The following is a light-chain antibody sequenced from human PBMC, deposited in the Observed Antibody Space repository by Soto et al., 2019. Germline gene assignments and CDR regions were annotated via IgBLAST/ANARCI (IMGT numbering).Light chain of an antibody. CDR2: DVS. CDR1: SSDVGGYNY. Sequence: SVLTQPASVSGSPGQSITISCTGTSSDVGGYNYVSWYQQHPGKAPKLMIYDVSNRPSGVSNRFSGSKSGNTASLTISGLQAEDEADYYCSSYTSSSTPHVVFGGGTQLTVL. J-gene: IGLJ2*01. CDR3: SSYTSSSTPHVV. V-gene: IGLV2-14*01.